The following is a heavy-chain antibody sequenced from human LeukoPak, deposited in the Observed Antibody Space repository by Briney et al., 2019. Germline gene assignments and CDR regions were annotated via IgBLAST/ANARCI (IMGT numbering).Heavy chain of an antibody. Sequence: ASVKVSCKASGGTFSSYAISWVRQAPGQGLEWMGGIIPIFGTANYAQKFQGRVTITADESTSTAYMELSSLRSEDTAVYYCATGFSRLTPTYWGQGTLVTVSS. CDR2: IIPIFGTA. V-gene: IGHV1-69*13. CDR3: ATGFSRLTPTY. D-gene: IGHD3-3*01. J-gene: IGHJ4*02. CDR1: GGTFSSYA.